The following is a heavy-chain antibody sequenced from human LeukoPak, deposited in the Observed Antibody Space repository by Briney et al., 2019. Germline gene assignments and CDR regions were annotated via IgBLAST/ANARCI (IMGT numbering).Heavy chain of an antibody. CDR3: ARDIKLGYFDY. Sequence: SXKVSCKASGGTFISYAISWVRQAPGQGLEWMGGIIPIFGTANYAQKFQGRVTINADESTSTAYMELSSLRSEDTAVYYCARDIKLGYFDYWGQGTLVTVSS. D-gene: IGHD7-27*01. V-gene: IGHV1-69*13. CDR2: IIPIFGTA. CDR1: GGTFISYA. J-gene: IGHJ4*02.